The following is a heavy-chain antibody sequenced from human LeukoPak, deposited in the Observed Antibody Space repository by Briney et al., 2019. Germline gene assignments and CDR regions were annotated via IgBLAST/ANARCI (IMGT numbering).Heavy chain of an antibody. CDR1: GYTFTSYG. V-gene: IGHV1-18*01. CDR3: ARAYCGGDCYSVWYFDY. Sequence: ASVKVSRKASGYTFTSYGISWVRQAPGQGLEWMGWISAYNGNTNYAQKLQGRVTMTTDTSTSTAYMELRSLRSDDTAVYYCARAYCGGDCYSVWYFDYWGQGTLVTVSS. J-gene: IGHJ4*02. CDR2: ISAYNGNT. D-gene: IGHD2-21*02.